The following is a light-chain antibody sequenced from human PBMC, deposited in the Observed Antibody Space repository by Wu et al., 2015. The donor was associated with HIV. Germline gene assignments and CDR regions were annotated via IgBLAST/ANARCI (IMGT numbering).Light chain of an antibody. Sequence: DIVLTQSPGTLSLSPGERATLSCRASQSVTSNYLAWYQQRPGQAPRLLIYSASTRATGIPDRFSGSGSGTEFTLTISSLQPDDFATYYCQQYDSFSRTFGQGTRVGNQT. CDR2: SAS. J-gene: IGKJ1*01. CDR1: QSVTSNY. V-gene: IGKV3-20*01. CDR3: QQYDSFSRT.